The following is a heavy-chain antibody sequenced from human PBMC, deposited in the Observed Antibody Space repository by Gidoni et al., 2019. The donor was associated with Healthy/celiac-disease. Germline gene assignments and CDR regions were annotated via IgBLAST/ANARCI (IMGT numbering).Heavy chain of an antibody. D-gene: IGHD1-26*01. Sequence: EVQLVQSGAEEKKPGESRKISCKGSGYSFTSYGIGWLRQMPGKGLEWMGIIYPGDSDTRYSPAFQCQVTISADKSISTAYLQWSSLKASDTAMYYCARVGAALGLGATYPIDYWGQGTLVTVSS. J-gene: IGHJ4*02. CDR2: IYPGDSDT. CDR3: ARVGAALGLGATYPIDY. V-gene: IGHV5-51*01. CDR1: GYSFTSYG.